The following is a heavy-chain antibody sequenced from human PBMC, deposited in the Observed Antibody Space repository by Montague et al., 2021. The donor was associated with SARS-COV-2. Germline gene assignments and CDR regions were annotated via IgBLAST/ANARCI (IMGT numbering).Heavy chain of an antibody. CDR3: ARLGFVELWLNLGWFDP. J-gene: IGHJ5*02. Sequence: SETLSLTCSVSGDSIRSSGYYWGWIRQPPGKGLEWIGTVYYSGSTNYNPSLKSRVTMPVDTSKNQFSLELRSVTAADTAVYYCARLGFVELWLNLGWFDPWGQGILVTVSS. CDR2: VYYSGST. CDR1: GDSIRSSGYY. V-gene: IGHV4-39*01. D-gene: IGHD3-16*02.